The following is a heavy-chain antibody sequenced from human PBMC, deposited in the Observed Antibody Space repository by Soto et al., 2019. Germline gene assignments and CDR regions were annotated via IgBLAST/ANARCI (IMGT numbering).Heavy chain of an antibody. D-gene: IGHD1-26*01. CDR1: GGTFSTYG. Sequence: QVQLVQSGAEVKKPGSSVKVSCKASGGTFSTYGITWVRQASGQGLEWMGGIIPIFGSIKFAQKFQGRLTIIPDESTSTVYMELSSMTSEDTAVYYCASRERVDAFDVWGQGTMVTVSS. CDR3: ASRERVDAFDV. J-gene: IGHJ3*01. V-gene: IGHV1-69*01. CDR2: IIPIFGSI.